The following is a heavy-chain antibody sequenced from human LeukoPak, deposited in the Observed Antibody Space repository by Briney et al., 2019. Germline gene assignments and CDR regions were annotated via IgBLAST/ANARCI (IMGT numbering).Heavy chain of an antibody. CDR3: ARSRGGYSYGPYWYFDL. J-gene: IGHJ2*01. D-gene: IGHD5-18*01. CDR2: IGTAGDT. CDR1: GFTFSSYD. Sequence: GGSLRLSCAASGFTFSSYDMHWVHQATGKGLEWVSAIGTAGDTYYPGSVKGRFTISRENAKNSLYLQMNSLRAGDTAVYYCARSRGGYSYGPYWYFDLWGRGTLVTVSS. V-gene: IGHV3-13*01.